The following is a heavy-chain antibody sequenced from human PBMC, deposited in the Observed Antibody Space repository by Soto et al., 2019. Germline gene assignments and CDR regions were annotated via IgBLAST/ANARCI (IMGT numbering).Heavy chain of an antibody. D-gene: IGHD6-19*01. CDR1: GFTFSSYS. CDR2: ISSSSSYI. Sequence: LRLSCAAAGFTFSSYSMNWVRQAPGKVLEWVSSISSSSSYIYYADSVKGRFTISRDNAKNSLYLQMNSLRAEDTAVYYCVRAAVAGKNWFDPWGQGTLVTVSS. J-gene: IGHJ5*02. CDR3: VRAAVAGKNWFDP. V-gene: IGHV3-21*01.